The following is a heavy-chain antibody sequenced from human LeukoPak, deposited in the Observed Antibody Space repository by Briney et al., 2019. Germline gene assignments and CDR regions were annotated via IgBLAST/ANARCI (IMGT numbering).Heavy chain of an antibody. CDR3: ARVHYYGSGSYGAFDI. Sequence: GGSLRLSCAASGFTFDDYGMSWVRQAPGKGLEWVSGINWNGGSTGYADSVKGRFTISRDNAKNSLYLQMNSLRAEDTALYYCARVHYYGSGSYGAFDIWGQGTMVTVSS. V-gene: IGHV3-20*04. J-gene: IGHJ3*02. CDR1: GFTFDDYG. D-gene: IGHD3-10*01. CDR2: INWNGGST.